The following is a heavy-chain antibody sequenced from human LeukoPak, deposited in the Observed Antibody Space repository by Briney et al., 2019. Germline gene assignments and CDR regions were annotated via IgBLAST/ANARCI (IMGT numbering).Heavy chain of an antibody. V-gene: IGHV3-21*04. Sequence: GGSLRLSCAASGFTFSSYSMNWVRQAPGKGLEWVSSISSRSSYIYYADSVKGRFTISRDNSRDTLYLQMNTLRAEDTAVYYCMKEDSDSYGSGSYYNDDHWGQGTLVSVSS. CDR3: MKEDSDSYGSGSYYNDDH. CDR1: GFTFSSYS. J-gene: IGHJ4*02. CDR2: ISSRSSYI. D-gene: IGHD3-10*01.